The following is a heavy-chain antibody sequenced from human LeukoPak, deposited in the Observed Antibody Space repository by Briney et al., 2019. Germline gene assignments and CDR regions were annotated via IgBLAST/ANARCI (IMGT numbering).Heavy chain of an antibody. J-gene: IGHJ4*02. CDR3: ARIRYYDYVWGSYHPDYFDY. V-gene: IGHV4-59*01. CDR1: GGSISSYY. D-gene: IGHD3-16*02. Sequence: PSETLSLTCTVSGGSISSYYWSWIRQPPGKGLEWIGYIYYSGSTNYNPSLKSRVTISVDTSKNQFSLKLSSVTAADTAVYYCARIRYYDYVWGSYHPDYFDYWGQGTLVTVSS. CDR2: IYYSGST.